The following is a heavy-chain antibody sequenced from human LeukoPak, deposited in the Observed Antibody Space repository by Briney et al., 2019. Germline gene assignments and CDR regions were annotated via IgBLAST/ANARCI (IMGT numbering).Heavy chain of an antibody. CDR2: INHSGST. CDR3: ARDNGYYDFWSGYPYYFDY. CDR1: GGSFSGYY. Sequence: SETLSLTCAVYGGSFSGYYWSWIRQPPGKGLEWIGEINHSGSTYYNPSLKSRVTISVDTSKNQFSLKLSSVTAADTAVYYCARDNGYYDFWSGYPYYFDYWGQGTLVTVSS. D-gene: IGHD3-3*01. V-gene: IGHV4-34*01. J-gene: IGHJ4*02.